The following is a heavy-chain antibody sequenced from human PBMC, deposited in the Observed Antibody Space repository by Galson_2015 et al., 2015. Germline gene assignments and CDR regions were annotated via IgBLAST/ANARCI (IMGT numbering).Heavy chain of an antibody. CDR3: AKGRWLQYYFDY. CDR2: ISGSGGST. Sequence: SLRLSCAASGFTFSSYAMSWVRQAPGKGLEWVSAISGSGGSTYYADSVKGRFTISRDNSKNTLYLQMNSLRAEDTAVYYCAKGRWLQYYFDYWGQGTLVTVSS. J-gene: IGHJ4*02. CDR1: GFTFSSYA. V-gene: IGHV3-23*01. D-gene: IGHD5-24*01.